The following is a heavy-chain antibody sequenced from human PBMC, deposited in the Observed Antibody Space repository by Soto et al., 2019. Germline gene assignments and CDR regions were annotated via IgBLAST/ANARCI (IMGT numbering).Heavy chain of an antibody. Sequence: VQLVESGGGVVQPGESLRLSCAASGFTFSAYVLHWVRQAPGKGLEWVANIWYDGNDQFYADSVKGRFTMSKDTSKNTLYLQMNNLGAEDTAVYYCARGSGWYNYWGQGTLVTVSS. J-gene: IGHJ4*02. CDR2: IWYDGNDQ. V-gene: IGHV3-33*01. CDR3: ARGSGWYNY. CDR1: GFTFSAYV. D-gene: IGHD6-19*01.